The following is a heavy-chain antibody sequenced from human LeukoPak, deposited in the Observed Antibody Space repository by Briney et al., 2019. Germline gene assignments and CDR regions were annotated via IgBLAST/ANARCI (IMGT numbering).Heavy chain of an antibody. J-gene: IGHJ4*02. CDR3: AREGGLLMVRGVMLPLDY. V-gene: IGHV3-7*01. Sequence: PGGSLRLSCAASGFTFSTFAMIWVRQPPGKGLEWVANIKQDGSEKYYVDSVRGRFTISRDNAKNSLYLQMNSLRAEDTVVYYCAREGGLLMVRGVMLPLDYWGQGTLVTVSS. CDR1: GFTFSTFA. D-gene: IGHD3-10*01. CDR2: IKQDGSEK.